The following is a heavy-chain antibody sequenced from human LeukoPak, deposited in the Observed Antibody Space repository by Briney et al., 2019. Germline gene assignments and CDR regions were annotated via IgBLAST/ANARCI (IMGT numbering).Heavy chain of an antibody. V-gene: IGHV3-23*01. CDR3: AKNLNPFDS. CDR1: GFTFSSYA. CDR2: ISSSGGST. J-gene: IGHJ4*02. Sequence: GGSLRLSCAASGFTFSSYAMSWVRQAPGKGLEWVSGISSSGGSTYYADSVKGRFTISRDNSKSTLFLQMNSLRAEDTAVYYCAKNLNPFDSWGQGILVTVSS.